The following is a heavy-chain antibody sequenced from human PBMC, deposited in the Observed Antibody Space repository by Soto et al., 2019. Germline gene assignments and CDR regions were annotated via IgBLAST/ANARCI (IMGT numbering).Heavy chain of an antibody. D-gene: IGHD4-17*01. CDR1: GGTFSSYT. V-gene: IGHV1-69*02. CDR2: IIPILGIA. Sequence: SVKVSCKASGGTFSSYTISWVRQAPGQGLEWMGRIIPILGIANYAQKFQGRVTITADKSTSTAYMELSSLRSEDTAVYYCARGWMTTVTNFWFDPWGQGTLVTVSS. CDR3: ARGWMTTVTNFWFDP. J-gene: IGHJ5*02.